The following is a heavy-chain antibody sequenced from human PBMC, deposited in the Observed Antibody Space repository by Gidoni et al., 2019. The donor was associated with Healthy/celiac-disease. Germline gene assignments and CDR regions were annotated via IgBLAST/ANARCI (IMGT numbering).Heavy chain of an antibody. V-gene: IGHV3-33*01. Sequence: QVQLVESGGGVVQPGRSLSLSCAASGFPFSSYGMHWVRQAPGKGLEWVAVIWYDGSNKYYADSVKGRFTISRDNSKNTLYLQMNSLRAEDTAVYYCAREDTAMATVFDYWGQGTLVTVSS. CDR1: GFPFSSYG. D-gene: IGHD5-18*01. CDR2: IWYDGSNK. CDR3: AREDTAMATVFDY. J-gene: IGHJ4*02.